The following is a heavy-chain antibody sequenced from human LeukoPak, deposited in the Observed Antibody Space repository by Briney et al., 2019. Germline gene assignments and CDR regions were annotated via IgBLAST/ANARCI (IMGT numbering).Heavy chain of an antibody. CDR2: IYYSGST. D-gene: IGHD6-13*01. Sequence: SETLSLTCTDSLGSLSSGDYYWRWIRQPPGKGLEWIGYIYYSGSTYYNPSLKSRVTISVDTSKNQFSLKLSSVTAADTAVYYCARGAGLRNWFDPWGQGTLVTVCS. V-gene: IGHV4-30-4*01. CDR1: LGSLSSGDYY. CDR3: ARGAGLRNWFDP. J-gene: IGHJ5*02.